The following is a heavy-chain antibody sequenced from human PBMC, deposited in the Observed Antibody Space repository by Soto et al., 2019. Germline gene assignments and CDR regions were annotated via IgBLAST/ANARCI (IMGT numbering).Heavy chain of an antibody. J-gene: IGHJ2*01. CDR2: ISDDGSNK. CDR3: AKGISDVLTGYPFYWYFDL. D-gene: IGHD3-9*01. Sequence: QVQLVESRGGVVQPGESLRLSCAASGFTFSRYGMHWVRQAPGKGLEWVAVISDDGSNKYNADSVKGRFTISRDNSKNTVYLQMNSLRAEDTAVYYCAKGISDVLTGYPFYWYFDLWGRGTLVTVSS. V-gene: IGHV3-30*18. CDR1: GFTFSRYG.